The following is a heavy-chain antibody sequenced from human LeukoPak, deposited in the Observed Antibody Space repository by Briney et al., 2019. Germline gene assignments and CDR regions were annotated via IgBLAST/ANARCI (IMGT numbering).Heavy chain of an antibody. J-gene: IGHJ4*02. CDR1: GGSITRGGYY. CDR2: IYYSESP. V-gene: IGHV4-31*03. D-gene: IGHD5-12*01. Sequence: SETLSLTCNVSGGSITRGGYYWSWIRQHPGKGLEWIGYIYYSESPYHNPSLKSRITISVDTSKNQFSLNLRSVTAADTAVYYCARGSALGGYVPNWGRGTLVTVSS. CDR3: ARGSALGGYVPN.